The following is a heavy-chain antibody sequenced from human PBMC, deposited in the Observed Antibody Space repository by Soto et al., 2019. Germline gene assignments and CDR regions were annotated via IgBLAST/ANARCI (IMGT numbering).Heavy chain of an antibody. Sequence: SETLSLTCTVSGGSISSGGYYWSWIRQHPGKGLEWIGYIYYSGSTYYNPSLKSRVTISVDTSKNQFSLKLSSVTAADTAVYYCARSYPPYASPMFDYWGQGTLVTVSS. J-gene: IGHJ4*02. CDR1: GGSISSGGYY. CDR3: ARSYPPYASPMFDY. CDR2: IYYSGST. D-gene: IGHD2-8*01. V-gene: IGHV4-31*03.